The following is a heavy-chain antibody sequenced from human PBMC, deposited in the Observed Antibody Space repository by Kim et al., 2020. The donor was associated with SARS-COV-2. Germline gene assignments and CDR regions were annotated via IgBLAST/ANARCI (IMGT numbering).Heavy chain of an antibody. CDR2: INAGSGTT. D-gene: IGHD2-15*01. V-gene: IGHV1-3*01. CDR3: ARDGSVVVAADFDY. Sequence: ASVKVSCKASGYTFTSYYMHWVRQAPGQRLEWMGWINAGSGTTKYSQKFQGRVTITRDTSASTAYMELSSLRSEDTAVYYCARDGSVVVAADFDYWGQGTLVTVSS. CDR1: GYTFTSYY. J-gene: IGHJ4*02.